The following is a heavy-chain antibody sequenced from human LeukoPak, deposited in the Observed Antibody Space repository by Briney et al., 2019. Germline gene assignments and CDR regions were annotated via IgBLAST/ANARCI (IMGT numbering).Heavy chain of an antibody. J-gene: IGHJ4*02. CDR2: IYHSGSM. Sequence: SETLSLTCTVSGGSISSGDYHWSWIRQPPGKGLEWIGYIYHSGSMSYNPSLKSRVTISVDTSKNQFSLRLTSVTAADTAVYYCARDRYDIWSGYFIDYWGQGTLVTASS. D-gene: IGHD3-3*01. CDR3: ARDRYDIWSGYFIDY. CDR1: GGSISSGDYH. V-gene: IGHV4-30-4*08.